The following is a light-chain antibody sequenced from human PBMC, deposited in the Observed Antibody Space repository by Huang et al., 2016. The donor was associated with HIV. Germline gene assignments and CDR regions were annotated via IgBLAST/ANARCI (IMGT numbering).Light chain of an antibody. J-gene: IGKJ1*01. Sequence: DIIMTQSPVSLAVSLGERATLNCRSSQSVYSSSTSKDYMAWFKQKPGPPPRLSLFWASTREAGVPDRFSGSGSGTHFTLTIANLEAEDAAIYYCQQYYSSPQTFGQGTRVEVK. CDR3: QQYYSSPQT. V-gene: IGKV4-1*01. CDR2: WAS. CDR1: QSVYSSSTSKDY.